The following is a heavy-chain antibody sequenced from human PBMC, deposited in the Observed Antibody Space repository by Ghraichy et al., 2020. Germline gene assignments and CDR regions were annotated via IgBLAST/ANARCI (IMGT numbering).Heavy chain of an antibody. D-gene: IGHD1-7*01. CDR3: ARETTLLNYGMDV. CDR1: GFTFSSYS. Sequence: GESLNISCAASGFTFSSYSMNWVRQAPGKGLEWVSYISSSSSTIYYAGSVKGRFTISRDNAKNSLYLQMSSLRDEDTAVYYCARETTLLNYGMDVWGQGTTVTVSS. J-gene: IGHJ6*02. V-gene: IGHV3-48*02. CDR2: ISSSSSTI.